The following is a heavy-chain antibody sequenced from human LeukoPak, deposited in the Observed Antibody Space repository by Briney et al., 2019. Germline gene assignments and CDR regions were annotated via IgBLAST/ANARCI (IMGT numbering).Heavy chain of an antibody. V-gene: IGHV4-4*07. D-gene: IGHD6-13*01. Sequence: SETLSLTCTVSGYSISSTYYWSWIRQPAGKGLEWIGRIYANGSPNYNPSLKSRVTMSVDTSNNQFSLKLNSVTAADTAMYYCARGKQLVHDAFDIWGQGTMVTVSS. J-gene: IGHJ3*02. CDR3: ARGKQLVHDAFDI. CDR2: IYANGSP. CDR1: GYSISSTYY.